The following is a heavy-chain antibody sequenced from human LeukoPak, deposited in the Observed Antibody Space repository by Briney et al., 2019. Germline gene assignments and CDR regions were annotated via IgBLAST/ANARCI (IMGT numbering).Heavy chain of an antibody. V-gene: IGHV1-69*05. CDR1: GGTFSSYA. D-gene: IGHD6-13*01. Sequence: GASVKVSCKASGGTFSSYAISWVRQAPGQGLEWMGGIIPIFGTANYAQKFQGRVTNTTDESTSTAYMELSSLRSEDTAVYYCARGDLAAAGTNWFDPWGQGTLVTVSS. CDR2: IIPIFGTA. CDR3: ARGDLAAAGTNWFDP. J-gene: IGHJ5*02.